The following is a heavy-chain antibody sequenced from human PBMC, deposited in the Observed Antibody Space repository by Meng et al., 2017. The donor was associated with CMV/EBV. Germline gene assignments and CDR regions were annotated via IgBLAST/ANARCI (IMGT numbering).Heavy chain of an antibody. V-gene: IGHV3-13*01. D-gene: IGHD3-22*01. CDR2: IGTAGDT. CDR1: GFTFSSYD. J-gene: IGHJ3*02. CDR3: ARGTPDITMIVPPVAFDI. Sequence: GESLKISCAASGFTFSSYDMHWVRQATGKGLEWVSAIGTAGDTYYPGSVKGRFTISRENAKNSLYLQMNGLRAGDTAVYYCARGTPDITMIVPPVAFDIWGQGTMVTVSS.